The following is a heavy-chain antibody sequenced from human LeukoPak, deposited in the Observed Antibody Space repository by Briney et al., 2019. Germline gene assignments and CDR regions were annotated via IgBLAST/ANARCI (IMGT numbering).Heavy chain of an antibody. D-gene: IGHD3-10*01. J-gene: IGHJ4*02. CDR1: GFTFNRSW. V-gene: IGHV3-7*01. CDR3: AIWASGNY. Sequence: PGGSLRLSCAASGFTFNRSWLNWVRRAPGRGLEWVANMDPSGSQKRYVDSVKGRFTISKDNPGTSLYLEMNSLRTEDTAIYYCAIWASGNYWGQGTLVTVSS. CDR2: MDPSGSQK.